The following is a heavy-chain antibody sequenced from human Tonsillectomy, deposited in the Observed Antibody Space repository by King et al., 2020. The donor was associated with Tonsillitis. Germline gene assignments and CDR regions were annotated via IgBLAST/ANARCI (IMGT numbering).Heavy chain of an antibody. Sequence: VQLQESGPGLVKPSETLSLTCTVSGGSISTYYWSWIRQTPGKGLEWIGYIYYSESTNYNPSLKSRVTILLDTSKNQFPLKLSSVTAADTAVYYCARVAGTYGGFGQLYFDYRGQGTLVTVSS. V-gene: IGHV4-59*01. J-gene: IGHJ4*02. D-gene: IGHD3-10*01. CDR1: GGSISTYY. CDR3: ARVAGTYGGFGQLYFDY. CDR2: IYYSEST.